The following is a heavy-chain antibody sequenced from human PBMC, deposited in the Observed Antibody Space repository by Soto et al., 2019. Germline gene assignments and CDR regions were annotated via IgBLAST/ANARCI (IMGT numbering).Heavy chain of an antibody. J-gene: IGHJ6*02. CDR3: ARQEGAAFYYDGMDV. CDR2: INSDGSIT. V-gene: IGHV3-74*01. Sequence: EVQLVESGGGLVQPGGSLRLSCAASGFTFSSYWMHWVRQAPGKGLVWVSRINSDGSITSYADSVKGRFTISRDNAKNTPELHMNSLRAEDTAVYYCARQEGAAFYYDGMDVWGQGTTVTVSS. CDR1: GFTFSSYW.